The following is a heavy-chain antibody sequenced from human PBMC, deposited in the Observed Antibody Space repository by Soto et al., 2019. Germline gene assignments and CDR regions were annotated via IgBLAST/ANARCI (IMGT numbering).Heavy chain of an antibody. J-gene: IGHJ4*02. V-gene: IGHV3-23*01. Sequence: EVQLLGSGGGLVQPGGSLRLSCVASGFTFSSYVMSWVRQAPGKGLEWASNINGHGDTTYYADSVKGRFIIARDNSKNSLYLQINSLRAEDTAVYYCARVPDLDYCSKTSGLYYVDYWGQGALVTVSS. CDR2: INGHGDTT. CDR1: GFTFSSYV. D-gene: IGHD2-2*01. CDR3: ARVPDLDYCSKTSGLYYVDY.